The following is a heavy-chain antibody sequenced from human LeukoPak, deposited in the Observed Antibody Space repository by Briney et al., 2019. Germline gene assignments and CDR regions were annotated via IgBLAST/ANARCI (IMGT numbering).Heavy chain of an antibody. Sequence: SETLSLTCAVYGGSLSGYYWSWIRQPPGKGLEWIGEINHSGSTNYNPSLKSRVTISVDTSKNQFSLKLSSVTAADTAVYYCARYYYDPSGYYHDSWGQGILVTVSS. D-gene: IGHD3-22*01. CDR2: INHSGST. CDR3: ARYYYDPSGYYHDS. V-gene: IGHV4-34*01. J-gene: IGHJ4*02. CDR1: GGSLSGYY.